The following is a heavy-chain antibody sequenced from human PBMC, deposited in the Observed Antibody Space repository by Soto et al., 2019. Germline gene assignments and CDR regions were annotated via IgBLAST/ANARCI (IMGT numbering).Heavy chain of an antibody. Sequence: EVQLLESGGGLVQPGGSLRLSCAASGFTFSSYAMSWVRQAPGKGLEWVSAISGSGGSTYSADSVKGRFTIPRDNSKNTLYLQMNSLRAEDTAVYYCAKDRRCGGDCYHNNWLDPWGQGTLVNVSS. CDR3: AKDRRCGGDCYHNNWLDP. CDR1: GFTFSSYA. V-gene: IGHV3-23*01. J-gene: IGHJ5*02. CDR2: ISGSGGST. D-gene: IGHD2-21*02.